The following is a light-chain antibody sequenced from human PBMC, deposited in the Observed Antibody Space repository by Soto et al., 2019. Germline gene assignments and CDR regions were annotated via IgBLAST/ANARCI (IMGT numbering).Light chain of an antibody. Sequence: EIVMTQSPATLSVSPGERATLSCRASQSISRNLAWYQQKPGQAPRLLIYGASTRATGIPARFSGSGSATEFTLTISSLQSEDFEVYYCQQYYAWPLTFGGGTKVEIK. CDR2: GAS. CDR3: QQYYAWPLT. J-gene: IGKJ4*01. CDR1: QSISRN. V-gene: IGKV3-15*01.